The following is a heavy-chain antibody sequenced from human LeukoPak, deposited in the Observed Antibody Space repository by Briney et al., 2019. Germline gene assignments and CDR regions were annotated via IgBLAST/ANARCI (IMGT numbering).Heavy chain of an antibody. Sequence: PSETLSLTCAVSGGSISSGGYSWSWIRQPPGKGLEWIGYIYHSGSTYYNPSLKSRVTISVDRSKSQFSLKLSSVTAADTAVYYCARENYGDYVGAFDIWGQGTMVTVSS. CDR2: IYHSGST. J-gene: IGHJ3*02. D-gene: IGHD4-17*01. CDR3: ARENYGDYVGAFDI. V-gene: IGHV4-30-2*01. CDR1: GGSISSGGYS.